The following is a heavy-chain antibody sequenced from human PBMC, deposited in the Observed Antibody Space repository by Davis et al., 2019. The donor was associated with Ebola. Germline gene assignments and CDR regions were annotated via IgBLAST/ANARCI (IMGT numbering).Heavy chain of an antibody. D-gene: IGHD3-22*01. CDR3: ARLRDYYDGSGYAFDI. Sequence: MPSETLSLTCTVSGGSISSYYWSWIRQPPGKGLEWIGYIYYSGSTNYNPSLKSRVTISVDTSKNQFSLRLTSETAADTAIYYCARLRDYYDGSGYAFDIWGQGTMVSVSS. V-gene: IGHV4-59*08. CDR2: IYYSGST. J-gene: IGHJ3*02. CDR1: GGSISSYY.